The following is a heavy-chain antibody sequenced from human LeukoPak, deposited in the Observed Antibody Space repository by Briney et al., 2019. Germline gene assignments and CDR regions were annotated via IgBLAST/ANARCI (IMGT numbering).Heavy chain of an antibody. J-gene: IGHJ4*02. CDR1: GFTLRSYT. V-gene: IGHV3-23*01. CDR2: ISGSGGST. CDR3: AKFADYDYVWGSYRLDY. Sequence: GGSLRLSCAASGFTLRSYTMSWVRQAPGKGLEWVSAISGSGGSTYYADSVKGRFTISRDNSKNTLYLQMNSLRAEDTAVYYCAKFADYDYVWGSYRLDYWGQGTLVTVSS. D-gene: IGHD3-16*01.